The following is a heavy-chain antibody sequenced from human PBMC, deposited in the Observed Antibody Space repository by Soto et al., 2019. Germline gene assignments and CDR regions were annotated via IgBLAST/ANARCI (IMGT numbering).Heavy chain of an antibody. CDR3: AREKDAPTFDY. V-gene: IGHV3-33*01. CDR2: IWYDGSNK. CDR1: GFTFSSYG. J-gene: IGHJ4*02. Sequence: GGSLRLSCAASGFTFSSYGMHWVRQAPGKGLEWVAVIWYDGSNKYYADSVKGRFTISRDNSKNTLYLQMNSLRAEDTAVYYCAREKDAPTFDYWGQGTLVTVSS.